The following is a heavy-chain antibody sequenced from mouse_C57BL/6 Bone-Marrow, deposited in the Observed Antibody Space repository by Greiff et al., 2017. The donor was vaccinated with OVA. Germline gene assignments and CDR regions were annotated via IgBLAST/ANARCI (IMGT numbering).Heavy chain of an antibody. V-gene: IGHV2-2*01. J-gene: IGHJ4*01. CDR3: ARNSPDSSGYRGYAMDY. Sequence: QVQLKQSGPGLVQPSQSLSITCTVSGFSLTSYGVHWVRQSPGKGLEWLGVIWSGGSTDYNAAFISRLSISKDNSKSQVFFKMNSLQADDTAIYYCARNSPDSSGYRGYAMDYWGQGTSVTVSS. D-gene: IGHD3-2*02. CDR2: IWSGGST. CDR1: GFSLTSYG.